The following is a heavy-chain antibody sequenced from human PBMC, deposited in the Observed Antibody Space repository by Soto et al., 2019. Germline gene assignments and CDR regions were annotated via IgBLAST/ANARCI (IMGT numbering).Heavy chain of an antibody. Sequence: SETLSLPCTVSGGSISIGDYYWSWIRQPPGKGLEWIGYIYYSGSTYYNPSLKSRVTISVDTSKNQFSLKLSSVTAADTAVYYCARVPPNYDYVWGSYRYTYSYYFDYWGQGTLVTVSS. J-gene: IGHJ4*02. CDR2: IYYSGST. CDR1: GGSISIGDYY. CDR3: ARVPPNYDYVWGSYRYTYSYYFDY. V-gene: IGHV4-30-4*01. D-gene: IGHD3-16*02.